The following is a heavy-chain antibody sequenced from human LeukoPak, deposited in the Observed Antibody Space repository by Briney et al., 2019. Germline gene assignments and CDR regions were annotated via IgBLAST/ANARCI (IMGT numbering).Heavy chain of an antibody. CDR2: IGRGTTYI. Sequence: PGGSLRLSCPASGFTFSDYSMSWVRQAPGKGLEWVSSIGRGTTYIYHGDSVKGRFAISRDDARNSVYLQMSSLRAEDTALYYCVRDGWFDYWGQGILVTVSS. CDR3: VRDGWFDY. V-gene: IGHV3-21*01. CDR1: GFTFSDYS. J-gene: IGHJ4*02. D-gene: IGHD6-19*01.